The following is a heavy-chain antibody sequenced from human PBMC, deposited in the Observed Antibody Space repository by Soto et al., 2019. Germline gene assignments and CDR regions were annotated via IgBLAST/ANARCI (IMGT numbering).Heavy chain of an antibody. V-gene: IGHV3-30*18. J-gene: IGHJ3*01. CDR1: GLTFSNYG. CDR2: VSDDGTIQ. CDR3: ANGGNSSSPGDAFEF. D-gene: IGHD6-6*01. Sequence: QVQLVESGGGVVQPGKSLRLSCAASGLTFSNYGMHWVRQAPGKGLEWVAFVSDDGTIQYYADSVKGRFAISRDNSKNTLWVQMNSLRVEDTAVYYCANGGNSSSPGDAFEFLGQGTMVTVSS.